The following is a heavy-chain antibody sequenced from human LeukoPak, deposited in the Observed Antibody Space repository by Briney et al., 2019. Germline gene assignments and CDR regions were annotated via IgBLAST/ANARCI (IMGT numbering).Heavy chain of an antibody. D-gene: IGHD5-12*01. CDR1: GFTFTRYW. CDR3: AGGIVTTTTGFDF. CDR2: VNQDEGDK. V-gene: IGHV3-7*04. Sequence: PGGSLRLSCTASGFTFTRYWMSWVRQAPGKGLEWVANVNQDEGDKYYVDSVKGGLTISRDNAKNSLFLQMNSLRVEDTAVYFCAGGIVTTTTGFDFWGQGTLVTVSS. J-gene: IGHJ4*02.